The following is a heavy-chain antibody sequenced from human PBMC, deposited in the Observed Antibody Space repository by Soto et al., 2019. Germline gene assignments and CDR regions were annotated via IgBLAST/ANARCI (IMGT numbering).Heavy chain of an antibody. CDR2: IDADNGDT. V-gene: IGHV1-18*04. CDR3: VVCPGIHAGGTCLDF. D-gene: IGHD2-15*01. J-gene: IGHJ4*02. CDR1: GHSFKKTG. Sequence: QIQVLQSGPEVRKPGTSVKVSCKASGHSFKKTGFTWVRQSLGQGLEWMGWIDADNGDTKYAQKSRGRVTLTTDTTARTAYMDMRSLSADDTAVYFCVVCPGIHAGGTCLDFWGQGTLVTVPS.